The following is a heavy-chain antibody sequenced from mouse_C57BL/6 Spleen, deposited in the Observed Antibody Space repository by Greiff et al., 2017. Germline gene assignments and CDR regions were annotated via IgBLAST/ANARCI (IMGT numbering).Heavy chain of an antibody. CDR3: ARDPETGAYAVDY. CDR1: GFTFSDYY. J-gene: IGHJ4*01. D-gene: IGHD4-1*01. CDR2: ISNGGGST. Sequence: EVQLVESGGGLVQPGGSLKLSCAASGFTFSDYYMYWVRQTPEKRLEWVAYISNGGGSTYYPDTVKGRFTISRDNAKNTLYLQMSRLKSEDTAMYYGARDPETGAYAVDYWGQGTSVTVSS. V-gene: IGHV5-12*01.